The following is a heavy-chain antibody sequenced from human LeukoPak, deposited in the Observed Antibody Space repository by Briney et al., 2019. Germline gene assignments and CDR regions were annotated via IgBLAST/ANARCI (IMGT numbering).Heavy chain of an antibody. Sequence: GGSLRLSCAASGFTFSSYSMNWVRQAPGKGPEWVSSISSSSSYIYYADSVKGRFTISRDNAKNSLYLQMNSLRAEDTAVYYCARDYAGQQRDYWGQGTLVTVSS. J-gene: IGHJ4*02. V-gene: IGHV3-21*01. CDR1: GFTFSSYS. CDR3: ARDYAGQQRDY. CDR2: ISSSSSYI. D-gene: IGHD6-13*01.